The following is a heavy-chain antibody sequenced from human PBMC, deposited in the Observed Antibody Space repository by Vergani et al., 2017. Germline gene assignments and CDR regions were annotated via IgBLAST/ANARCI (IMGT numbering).Heavy chain of an antibody. V-gene: IGHV1-69-2*01. CDR3: ATPQTVTTGGMEV. Sequence: EVQLVQSGAEVKKPGATMKISCKVSGYTFTDHYMHWVKQAPGKGLEWMGLVDPEDGETIYAEKFKGRVTIVADTSTDTAHLELSSLRSEDTAVYYCATPQTVTTGGMEVWGQGTLVTVSS. J-gene: IGHJ4*02. CDR2: VDPEDGET. D-gene: IGHD4-17*01. CDR1: GYTFTDHY.